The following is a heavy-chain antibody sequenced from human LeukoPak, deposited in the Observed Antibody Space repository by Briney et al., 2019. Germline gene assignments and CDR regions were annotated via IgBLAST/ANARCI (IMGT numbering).Heavy chain of an antibody. J-gene: IGHJ4*02. CDR1: GGSISSYY. Sequence: SETLSLTCTVSGGSISSYYWSWIRQPPGKGLEWIGYLYYSGSTNYNPSLKSRVTISVDTSKNQFSLKLSSVTAADTAVYYCARGGGWSPYYLDYWGQGTLVTVSS. V-gene: IGHV4-59*01. CDR2: LYYSGST. D-gene: IGHD6-19*01. CDR3: ARGGGWSPYYLDY.